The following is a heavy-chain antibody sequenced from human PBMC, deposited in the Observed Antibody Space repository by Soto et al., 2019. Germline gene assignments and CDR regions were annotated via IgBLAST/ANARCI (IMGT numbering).Heavy chain of an antibody. Sequence: GGSLRLSCAASGFTFSSYAMHWVRQAPGKGLEWVAVISYDGSNKYYADSVKGRFTISRDNSKNTLYLQMNSLGAEDTAVYYCARDGRGDYVNYYYGMDVWGQGTTVTVSS. CDR1: GFTFSSYA. J-gene: IGHJ6*02. D-gene: IGHD4-17*01. V-gene: IGHV3-30-3*01. CDR2: ISYDGSNK. CDR3: ARDGRGDYVNYYYGMDV.